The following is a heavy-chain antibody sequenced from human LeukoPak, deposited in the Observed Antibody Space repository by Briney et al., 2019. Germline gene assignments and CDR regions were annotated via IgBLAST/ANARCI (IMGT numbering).Heavy chain of an antibody. CDR3: AKTRSGSYYPYPDY. CDR1: GFTFNNYG. CDR2: LSGGGST. V-gene: IGHV3-23*01. J-gene: IGHJ4*02. D-gene: IGHD3-10*01. Sequence: PGGTLRLSCAASGFTFNNYGMNWVRQAPGKGLEWVSGLSGGGSTYYADSVKGRFTISRDNSKNTLFLQMNNLRVEDTAIYYCAKTRSGSYYPYPDYWGQGTLVTVSS.